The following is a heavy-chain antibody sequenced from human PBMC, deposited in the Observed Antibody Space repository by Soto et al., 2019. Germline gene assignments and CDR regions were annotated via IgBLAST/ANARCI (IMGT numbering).Heavy chain of an antibody. D-gene: IGHD4-17*01. CDR1: GGTFSNFA. CDR2: IIPVFGKA. CDR3: ARGSPTTVTTWFDP. V-gene: IGHV1-69*01. J-gene: IGHJ5*02. Sequence: QLQLVQSGAEVKKPGSSVKVSCKASGGTFSNFAINWVRQAPGQGLEWMGGIIPVFGKAKYAQKFQGRVQFTADESSSTAYMEVNSLTSEGTAVYYCARGSPTTVTTWFDPWGQGTLVTVSS.